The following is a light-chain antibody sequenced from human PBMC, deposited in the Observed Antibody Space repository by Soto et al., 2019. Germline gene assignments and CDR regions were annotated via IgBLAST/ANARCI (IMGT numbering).Light chain of an antibody. CDR3: QQSNSSPPT. CDR1: QSITNY. Sequence: DIQITQSPSALSASVGDRVTITCRASQSITNYLNWYQHKPGQAPNLLIYAASTLQAGVPSRLRGSGSGTDFTLTISSLQPEDFATYFCQQSNSSPPTFGGGTKVDIK. CDR2: AAS. J-gene: IGKJ4*01. V-gene: IGKV1-39*01.